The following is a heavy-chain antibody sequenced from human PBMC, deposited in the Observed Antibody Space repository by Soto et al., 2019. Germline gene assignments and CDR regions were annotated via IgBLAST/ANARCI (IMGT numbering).Heavy chain of an antibody. CDR3: ARGEYGTGGYPFPYFDY. CDR2: INPDSGAT. V-gene: IGHV1-2*02. CDR1: GYSFTGYY. J-gene: IGHJ4*02. Sequence: HEHLVQSGAEVKRPGASLKVSCKASGYSFTGYYIHWVRQAPGQGLEWMGWINPDSGATNYAQNFQGRVTLTSDTSISTASMDLTSLTSDDTAVYYWARGEYGTGGYPFPYFDYWGQGTLVIVSS. D-gene: IGHD2-8*02.